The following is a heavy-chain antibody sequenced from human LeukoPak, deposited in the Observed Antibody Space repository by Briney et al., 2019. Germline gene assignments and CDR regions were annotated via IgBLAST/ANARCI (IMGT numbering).Heavy chain of an antibody. J-gene: IGHJ4*02. D-gene: IGHD3-10*01. CDR3: AKVGDYYYGSGSYYAPFDY. V-gene: IGHV3-23*01. CDR1: GFTFSSYA. CDR2: ISGSGGST. Sequence: TGGSLRLSCAASGFTFSSYAMSWVRQAPGKGLEWVSAISGSGGSTYYADSVKGRFTISRDNSKNTLYLQMNSLRAEDTAVYYCAKVGDYYYGSGSYYAPFDYWGQGTLVTVSS.